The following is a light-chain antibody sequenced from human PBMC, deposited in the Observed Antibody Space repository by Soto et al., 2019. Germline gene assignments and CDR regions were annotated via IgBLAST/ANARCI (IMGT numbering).Light chain of an antibody. CDR1: QSVGSY. Sequence: EIVLTQSPATLSLSPGERATLSCRASQSVGSYLAWYQQKPGQAPRLLISDASNRATGIPARFSGSGSGTDFTLTIRSLEPEDFAVYYCQKYNSAPHTFGQGTKLEIK. CDR2: DAS. CDR3: QKYNSAPHT. V-gene: IGKV3-11*01. J-gene: IGKJ2*01.